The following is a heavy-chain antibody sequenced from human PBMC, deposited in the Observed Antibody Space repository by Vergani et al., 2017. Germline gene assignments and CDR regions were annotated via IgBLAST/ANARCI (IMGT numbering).Heavy chain of an antibody. CDR3: ARDGVAGTGFDY. CDR1: GGSFSGYY. V-gene: IGHV4-34*01. D-gene: IGHD6-19*01. CDR2: IYYSGST. J-gene: IGHJ4*02. Sequence: QVQLQQWGAGLLKPSETLSLTCAVYGGSFSGYYWSWIRQPPGKGLEWIGYIYYSGSTYYNPSLKSRVTISVDTSKNQFSLKLSSVTAADTAVYYCARDGVAGTGFDYWGQGTLVTVSS.